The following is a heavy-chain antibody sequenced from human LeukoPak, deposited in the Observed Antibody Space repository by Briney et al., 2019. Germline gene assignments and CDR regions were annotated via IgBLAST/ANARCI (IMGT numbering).Heavy chain of an antibody. CDR3: ARPMYNSWDRLDP. Sequence: SETLSLTCTVSGGSITNTISYWAWMRQSPGKGLEWIGSIYFNGGSTYYNPSLKTRATLLLDTSRNQFSLNLRSVTAAGTGVYYCARPMYNSWDRLDPWGQGTQVTVSS. CDR2: IYFNGGST. J-gene: IGHJ5*02. D-gene: IGHD2/OR15-2a*01. V-gene: IGHV4-39*01. CDR1: GGSITNTISY.